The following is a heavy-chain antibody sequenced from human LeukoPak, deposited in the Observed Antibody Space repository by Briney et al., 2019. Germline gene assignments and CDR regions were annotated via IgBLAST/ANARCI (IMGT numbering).Heavy chain of an antibody. Sequence: SETLSLTCTVSGGSVSSGSYYWSWIRQPPGKRLEWIVCIYYSESATYNPSLKSRVNISLDTSKDQFFLKLGSVTAADTAVYCCAGKRSFDLWGQGTLVTVSS. D-gene: IGHD3-9*01. CDR3: AGKRSFDL. CDR2: IYYSESA. CDR1: GGSVSSGSYY. J-gene: IGHJ4*02. V-gene: IGHV4-61*01.